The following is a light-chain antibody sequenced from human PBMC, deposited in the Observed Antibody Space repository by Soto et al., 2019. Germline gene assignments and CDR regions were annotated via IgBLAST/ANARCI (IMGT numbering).Light chain of an antibody. CDR2: GAS. J-gene: IGKJ5*01. V-gene: IGKV3-20*01. Sequence: SPGTLSLSPWERATLSCMASQSVSSTYLAWYQHKPGQAPRLLIYGASTRATGIPDRFSGSGSGTDFSLTISRLEPEDFAVYYGQQYGGSPPITFGQGTRLEIK. CDR1: QSVSSTY. CDR3: QQYGGSPPIT.